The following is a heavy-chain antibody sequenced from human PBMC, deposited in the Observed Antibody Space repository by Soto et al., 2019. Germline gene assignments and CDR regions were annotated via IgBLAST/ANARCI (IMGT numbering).Heavy chain of an antibody. CDR3: ARITSSSWYGDDFDI. V-gene: IGHV1-46*01. CDR2: INPSGGST. J-gene: IGHJ3*02. D-gene: IGHD6-13*01. Sequence: AAVKVSCKASGYTFTSYYMHWVGQSPVRGLGWMGIINPSGGSTSYAQKFQGRVTMTRDTSTSTVYMELSSLRSEDTAVYYCARITSSSWYGDDFDIWGQGTMVTVSS. CDR1: GYTFTSYY.